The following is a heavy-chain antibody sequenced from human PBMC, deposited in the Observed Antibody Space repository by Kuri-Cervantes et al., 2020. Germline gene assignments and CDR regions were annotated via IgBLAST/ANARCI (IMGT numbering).Heavy chain of an antibody. CDR2: IIPIFGTA. CDR3: ARECQDSSGYLGALHDAFDI. J-gene: IGHJ3*02. D-gene: IGHD3-22*01. Sequence: SVKVSCKASGYTFTGYYMHWVRQAPGQGLEWMGGIIPIFGTANYAQKFQGRVTITADESTSTAYMELSSLRSEDTAVYYCARECQDSSGYLGALHDAFDIWGQGTMVTVSS. V-gene: IGHV1-69*13. CDR1: GYTFTGYY.